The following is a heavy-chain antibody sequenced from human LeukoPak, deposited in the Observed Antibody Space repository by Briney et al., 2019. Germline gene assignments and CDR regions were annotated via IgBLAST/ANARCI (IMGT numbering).Heavy chain of an antibody. CDR3: ARWRDFWNYGMDV. V-gene: IGHV3-11*01. CDR1: GFTFSDYY. D-gene: IGHD3-3*01. J-gene: IGHJ6*02. Sequence: PGGSLRLSCAASGFTFSDYYMSWIRQAPGKGLEWVSYISSSGSTIYYADSVKGRFTISRDNAKNSQYLQMNSLRAEDTAVYYCARWRDFWNYGMDVWGQGTTVTVSS. CDR2: ISSSGSTI.